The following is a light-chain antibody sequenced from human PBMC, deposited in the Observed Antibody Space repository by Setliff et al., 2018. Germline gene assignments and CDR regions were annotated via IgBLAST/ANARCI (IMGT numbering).Light chain of an antibody. CDR3: QVWDSSSDHPGV. V-gene: IGLV3-21*04. CDR1: NIGSKS. Sequence: SYELTQPPSVSVAPGKTARITCGGNNIGSKSVHWYQQKPGQAPVLVIYYDSDRPSGIPERFSGSNSGNTATLTISRVEAGDEADYYCQVWDSSSDHPGVFGGGTKGTVL. J-gene: IGLJ3*02. CDR2: YDS.